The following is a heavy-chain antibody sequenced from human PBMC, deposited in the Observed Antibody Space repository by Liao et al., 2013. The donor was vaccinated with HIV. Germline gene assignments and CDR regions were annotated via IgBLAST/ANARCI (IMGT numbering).Heavy chain of an antibody. J-gene: IGHJ4*02. CDR3: ARILRPEVAVALDF. CDR2: IYYSGDT. Sequence: QLQLQESGPGLVKTSETLSLTCIVSGGSISSGSFYWGWVRQPPGKGLEWVGSIYYSGDTYYNPSLKSRVTISLDTSKNRFSLKLTSLTAADTAVYYCARILRPEVAVALDFWGQGSLVTVSS. V-gene: IGHV4-39*07. D-gene: IGHD1-14*01. CDR1: GGSISSGSFY.